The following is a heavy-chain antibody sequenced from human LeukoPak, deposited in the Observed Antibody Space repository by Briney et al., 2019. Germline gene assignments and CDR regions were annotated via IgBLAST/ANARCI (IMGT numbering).Heavy chain of an antibody. CDR1: GYTFTNYW. Sequence: GESLKISCKGSGYTFTNYWIGWVRQMPGKGLEWMGIINSGGSDSSYSPSFQGRVTISADKSISTAYLQWSSLKASDTAMYYCARQGEVWFGEDYWGQGTLVTVSS. D-gene: IGHD3-10*01. CDR3: ARQGEVWFGEDY. CDR2: INSGGSDS. J-gene: IGHJ4*02. V-gene: IGHV5-51*01.